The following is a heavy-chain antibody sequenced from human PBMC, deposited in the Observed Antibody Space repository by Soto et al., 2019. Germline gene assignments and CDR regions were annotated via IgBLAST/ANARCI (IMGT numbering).Heavy chain of an antibody. D-gene: IGHD5-12*01. V-gene: IGHV4-30-2*01. J-gene: IGHJ4*02. CDR3: ARGRWLRSSLDY. CDR1: GGSISSGGYS. Sequence: SETLSLTCAVSGGSISSGGYSWSWIRQPPGKGLEWIGYINHSGSTNYNPSLKSRVTISVDTSKNQLSLKLSSVTAADTAVYYCARGRWLRSSLDYWGQGTLVTVSS. CDR2: INHSGST.